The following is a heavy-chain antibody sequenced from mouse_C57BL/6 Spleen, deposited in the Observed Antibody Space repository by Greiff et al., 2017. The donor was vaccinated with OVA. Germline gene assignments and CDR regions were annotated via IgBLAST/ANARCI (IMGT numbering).Heavy chain of an antibody. D-gene: IGHD2-5*01. CDR1: GFTFSSYG. CDR3: ASPPYSNYVAY. CDR2: ISSGCSYS. Sequence: EVKLVESGGDLVKPGGSLKLSCAASGFTFSSYGMSWVRQTPDKRLEWVATISSGCSYSSSPYRVTGRFTISRDNAKDTLYLQMSSLKSADTAISYCASPPYSNYVAYWGQGTLVTVSA. V-gene: IGHV5-6*01. J-gene: IGHJ3*01.